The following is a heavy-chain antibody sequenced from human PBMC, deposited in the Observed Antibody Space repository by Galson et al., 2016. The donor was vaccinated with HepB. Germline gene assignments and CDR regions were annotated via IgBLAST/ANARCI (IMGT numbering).Heavy chain of an antibody. Sequence: SLRLSCAASGFTFSDYYMTWIRQAPGKGLEWVSYISGSGNTIYYADSVKGRFTISRDNGKKSLYLQMNSLRAEDTAVYYCARDPRSQWELRYYCEGMDVWGQGTLVTVSS. CDR3: ARDPRSQWELRYYCEGMDV. CDR2: ISGSGNTI. J-gene: IGHJ4*02. D-gene: IGHD1-26*01. V-gene: IGHV3-11*01. CDR1: GFTFSDYY.